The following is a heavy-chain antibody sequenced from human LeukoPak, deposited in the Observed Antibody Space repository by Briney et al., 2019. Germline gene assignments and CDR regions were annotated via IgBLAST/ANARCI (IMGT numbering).Heavy chain of an antibody. V-gene: IGHV3-30*18. J-gene: IGHJ4*02. CDR3: AKAGATDYFDY. CDR1: GFTFSSYG. CDR2: ISYDGSNK. Sequence: PGGPLRLSCAASGFTFSSYGMHWVRQAPGKGLEWVAVISYDGSNKYYADSVKGRFTISRDNSKNTLYLQMNSLRAEDTAVYYCAKAGATDYFDYWGQGTLVTVSS. D-gene: IGHD1-26*01.